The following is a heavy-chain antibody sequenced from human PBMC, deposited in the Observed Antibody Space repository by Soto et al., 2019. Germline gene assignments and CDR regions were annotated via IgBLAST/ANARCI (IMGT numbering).Heavy chain of an antibody. J-gene: IGHJ6*02. CDR2: ISTTETT. V-gene: IGHV4-4*07. D-gene: IGHD6-13*01. CDR1: GGSISSYY. CDR3: AGNIAAAGRRYYGMDV. Sequence: QVQLQESGPGLVKPSETLSLTCTVSGGSISSYYWSWIRQPAGKGLEWIGRISTTETTNYNPSLKSRVSMSLDTSKSQVSLKLSSVTAADAAVYYCAGNIAAAGRRYYGMDVWGQVTTVTVSS.